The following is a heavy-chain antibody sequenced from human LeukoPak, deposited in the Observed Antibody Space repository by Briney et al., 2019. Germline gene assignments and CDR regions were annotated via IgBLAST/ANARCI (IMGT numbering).Heavy chain of an antibody. CDR2: INPSGNT. Sequence: SETLSLTCAVYGGSFSGYHWTWIRQSPGKGLEWNGDINPSGNTYYNPSLKSRLTISVDTSKNQFSLKLRSVTAADTAVYYCARGRHDITMIVVVMTSVSYYLDVWGKGTTVTVS. D-gene: IGHD3-22*01. CDR1: GGSFSGYH. V-gene: IGHV4-34*01. CDR3: ARGRHDITMIVVVMTSVSYYLDV. J-gene: IGHJ6*03.